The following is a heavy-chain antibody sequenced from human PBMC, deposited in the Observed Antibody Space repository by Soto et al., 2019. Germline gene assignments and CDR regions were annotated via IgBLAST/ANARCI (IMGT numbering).Heavy chain of an antibody. J-gene: IGHJ4*02. D-gene: IGHD6-19*01. Sequence: SETLSLTCTVSGDSISSNTYYWGWIRQPPGKGLEWIGYIYYSGDTYYNPSLKSRVTISVDTSKNQFSLRLNSVSAADTAVYYRARRSRIAVAGNFDFWGQGTLVTVSS. V-gene: IGHV4-39*01. CDR2: IYYSGDT. CDR3: ARRSRIAVAGNFDF. CDR1: GDSISSNTYY.